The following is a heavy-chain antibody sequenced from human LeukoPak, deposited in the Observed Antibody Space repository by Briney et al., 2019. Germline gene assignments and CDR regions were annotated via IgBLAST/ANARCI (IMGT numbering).Heavy chain of an antibody. CDR3: ARVKMAFGGVAPPRRHYYGMDV. CDR2: INHSGDS. Sequence: SETLSLTCAVYGGSLSGYYWSWIRQPPGKGLEWSGEINHSGDSTYNPSLKSRLTMSVDTSKKQFSLTVTSMTAADPAVYYCARVKMAFGGVAPPRRHYYGMDVWGQGTTVTVSS. CDR1: GGSLSGYY. V-gene: IGHV4-34*01. D-gene: IGHD3-16*01. J-gene: IGHJ6*02.